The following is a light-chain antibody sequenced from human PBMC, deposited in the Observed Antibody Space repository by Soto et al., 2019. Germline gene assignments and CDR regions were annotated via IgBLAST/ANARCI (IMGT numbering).Light chain of an antibody. J-gene: IGLJ2*01. CDR2: DND. V-gene: IGLV1-51*01. CDR3: GTLDSSLSAGV. CDR1: YSTIEANH. Sequence: QSVLTQPPSVSAAPGQTVTISCSGSYSTIEANHVSWYQQRPGTAPKLLIYDNDKRPSGIPDRFSGSKSGTSATLAITGLQTGDEADYYCGTLDSSLSAGVFGGGTKLTVL.